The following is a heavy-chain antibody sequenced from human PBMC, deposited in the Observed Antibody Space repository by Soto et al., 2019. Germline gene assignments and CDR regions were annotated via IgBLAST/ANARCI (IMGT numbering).Heavy chain of an antibody. CDR1: GFTFSSYG. CDR3: AKAVRMYGSGSYYNGFDY. D-gene: IGHD3-10*01. Sequence: QVQLVESGGGVVQPGRSLRLPCAASGFTFSSYGMHWVRQAPGKGLEWVAVISYDGSNKYYADSVKGRFTISRDNSKNTLYLQMNSLRAEDTAVYYCAKAVRMYGSGSYYNGFDYWGQGTLVTVSS. CDR2: ISYDGSNK. V-gene: IGHV3-30*18. J-gene: IGHJ4*02.